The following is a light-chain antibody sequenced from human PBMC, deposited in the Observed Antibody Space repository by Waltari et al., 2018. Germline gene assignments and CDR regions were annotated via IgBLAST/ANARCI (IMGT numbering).Light chain of an antibody. V-gene: IGKV1-5*03. Sequence: DIQMTQSPSTLSASIGDRVTITCRASQNISRWLAWYQQKPGKAPNLLIYKTSSLQSGVPSRFSSSGSCTEFTLTISSLQPEDFATYYCQQYSTYSLWAFGQGTKVEIK. CDR2: KTS. J-gene: IGKJ1*01. CDR3: QQYSTYSLWA. CDR1: QNISRW.